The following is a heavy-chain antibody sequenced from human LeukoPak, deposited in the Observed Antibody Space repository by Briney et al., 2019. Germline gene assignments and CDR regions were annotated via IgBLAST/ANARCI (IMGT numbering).Heavy chain of an antibody. CDR1: GYTFTGYY. CDR3: ARVSGLDSSGWSYFDY. D-gene: IGHD6-19*01. Sequence: ASVKVSCKASGYTFTGYYMHWVRQAPGQGLEWMGWINPNSGGTNYAQKFQGRVTMTRDTSISTAYMELSRLRSDDTAVYYCARVSGLDSSGWSYFDYWGQGTLATVSS. V-gene: IGHV1-2*02. CDR2: INPNSGGT. J-gene: IGHJ4*02.